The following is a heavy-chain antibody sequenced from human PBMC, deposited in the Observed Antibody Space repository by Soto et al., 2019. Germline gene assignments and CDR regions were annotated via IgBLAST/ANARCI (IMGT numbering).Heavy chain of an antibody. D-gene: IGHD3-22*01. CDR2: IYYSGST. J-gene: IGHJ6*02. Sequence: SETLSLTCTVSGGSISSGGYYWSWIRQHPGKGLEWIGYIYYSGSTYYNPSLKSRVTISVDASKNQFSLKLSSVTAADTAVYYWARDLDDYDSSGHYGMDVGGQGTTVTVSS. CDR1: GGSISSGGYY. CDR3: ARDLDDYDSSGHYGMDV. V-gene: IGHV4-31*03.